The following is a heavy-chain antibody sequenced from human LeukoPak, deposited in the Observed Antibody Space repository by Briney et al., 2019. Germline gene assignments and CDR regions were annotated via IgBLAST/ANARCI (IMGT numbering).Heavy chain of an antibody. D-gene: IGHD2-2*01. CDR3: ARDVSPAASFDY. J-gene: IGHJ4*02. Sequence: VASVKVSCKASGYTFTSYDINWVRQATGQGLEWMGWMNPNSGNTGYAQKFQGRVTITADESTSTAYMELSSLRSEDTAVYYCARDVSPAASFDYWGQGTLVTVSS. CDR2: MNPNSGNT. V-gene: IGHV1-8*01. CDR1: GYTFTSYD.